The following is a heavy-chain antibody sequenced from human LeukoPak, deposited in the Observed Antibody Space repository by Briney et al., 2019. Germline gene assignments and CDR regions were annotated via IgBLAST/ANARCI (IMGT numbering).Heavy chain of an antibody. CDR1: GGSISNIRSY. V-gene: IGHV4-39*01. D-gene: IGHD4-17*01. CDR3: ARYGDHADY. CDR2: FYYSGST. J-gene: IGHJ4*02. Sequence: SETLSLTCTVSGGSISNIRSYWGWIRQPPGKGLEWIGSFYYSGSTYYNPSLKSRVTISVDTSKNQFSLKLSSVTAADTAVYYCARYGDHADYWGQGTLVTVSS.